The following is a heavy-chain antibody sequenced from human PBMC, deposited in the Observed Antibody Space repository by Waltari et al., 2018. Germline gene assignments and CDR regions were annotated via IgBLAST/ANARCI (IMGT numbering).Heavy chain of an antibody. V-gene: IGHV4-4*07. J-gene: IGHJ3*02. Sequence: QVQLQESGPGLVKPSETLSLTCTVSGGSISSYYWSWIRQPAGQGLEWIGRIYTSGSTNYNPSLKSRVTMSVDTSKNQFSLKLSSVTAADTAVYYCARDSPITMIVVVKNAFDIWGQGTMVTVSS. D-gene: IGHD3-22*01. CDR2: IYTSGST. CDR1: GGSISSYY. CDR3: ARDSPITMIVVVKNAFDI.